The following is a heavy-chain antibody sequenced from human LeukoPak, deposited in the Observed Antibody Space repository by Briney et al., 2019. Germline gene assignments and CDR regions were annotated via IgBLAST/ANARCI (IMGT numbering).Heavy chain of an antibody. CDR3: AKEPHRGYCSGGSCYSHLDY. V-gene: IGHV3-23*01. D-gene: IGHD2-15*01. Sequence: GGSLRLSCAASGFTFSSYAMSWVRQAPGKGLEWVSAISGSGGSTYYADSVKGWFTISRDNSKNTLYLQMNSLRAEDTAVYYCAKEPHRGYCSGGSCYSHLDYWGQGTLVTVSS. CDR1: GFTFSSYA. CDR2: ISGSGGST. J-gene: IGHJ4*02.